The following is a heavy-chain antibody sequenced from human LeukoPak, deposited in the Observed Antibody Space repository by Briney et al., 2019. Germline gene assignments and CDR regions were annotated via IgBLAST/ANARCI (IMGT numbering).Heavy chain of an antibody. V-gene: IGHV3-23*01. J-gene: IGHJ4*02. D-gene: IGHD4/OR15-4a*01. CDR2: ISGSGGST. Sequence: PGGSLRLSCAASGFTFSSYAMSWVRHAPGKGLGWVSAISGSGGSTYYADSVKGRFTISRDNSKNTLYLQMNSLRAEDTAVYYCARRAGAYSHPYDYWGQGTLVTVSS. CDR3: ARRAGAYSHPYDY. CDR1: GFTFSSYA.